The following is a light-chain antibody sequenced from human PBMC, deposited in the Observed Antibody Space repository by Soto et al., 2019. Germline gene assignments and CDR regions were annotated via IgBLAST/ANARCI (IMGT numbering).Light chain of an antibody. CDR2: TGS. V-gene: IGKV1-12*01. Sequence: DIQMTQSPSSLSASVCYRVTITCRASQAIDSWLAWYQQKPGEAPKLLIFTGSLLHSGVPPRFSGSGSGTDFTLTISSLQPEDFATYYCQQTLSLPPTFGQGTKVDI. CDR1: QAIDSW. CDR3: QQTLSLPPT. J-gene: IGKJ1*01.